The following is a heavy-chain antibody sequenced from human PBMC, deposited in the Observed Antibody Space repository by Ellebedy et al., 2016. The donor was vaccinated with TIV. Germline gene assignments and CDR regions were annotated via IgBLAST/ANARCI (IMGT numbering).Heavy chain of an antibody. CDR1: GFSFSRYG. CDR2: VSDNYDTT. V-gene: IGHV3-48*03. D-gene: IGHD3-16*01. CDR3: ARAADYDYVWGTDFDY. Sequence: GESLKISXAGSGFSFSRYGMNWVRQAPGQGLEWLAYVSDNYDTTHYANSVRDRFTISRDNAKNSLYLQMNSLRAEDTALYYCARAADYDYVWGTDFDYWGQGTLVTVSS. J-gene: IGHJ4*02.